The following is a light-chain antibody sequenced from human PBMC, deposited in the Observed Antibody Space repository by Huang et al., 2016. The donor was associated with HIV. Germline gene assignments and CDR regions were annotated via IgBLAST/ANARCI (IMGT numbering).Light chain of an antibody. CDR2: GAS. CDR1: QSVSTNY. J-gene: IGKJ4*01. Sequence: EIVLTQSPGTLSLSPVERVTLSCRASQSVSTNYLAWYQQKPGQAPRLLIYGASSRATGIPDRFSGSGSGTDFTLTISRLEPEDFAVYYCQQYGSSRGLTFGGGTKVEIK. V-gene: IGKV3-20*01. CDR3: QQYGSSRGLT.